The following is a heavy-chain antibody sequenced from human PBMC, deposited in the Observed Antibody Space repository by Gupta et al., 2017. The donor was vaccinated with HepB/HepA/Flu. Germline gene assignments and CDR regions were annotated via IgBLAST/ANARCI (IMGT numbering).Heavy chain of an antibody. CDR2: IAYDGSNK. V-gene: IGHV3-30-3*01. Sequence: QVQLVESGGGVVQPWTSLWLACAASVFTFRSYAMHWVRQAPGKVLEWVAVIAYDGSNKYYADSVKGRFTISRDNSKNTLYLQMNSLRAEDTAVYYCARDGYDFRSGPAFDYWGQGTLVTVSS. J-gene: IGHJ4*02. D-gene: IGHD3-3*01. CDR1: VFTFRSYA. CDR3: ARDGYDFRSGPAFDY.